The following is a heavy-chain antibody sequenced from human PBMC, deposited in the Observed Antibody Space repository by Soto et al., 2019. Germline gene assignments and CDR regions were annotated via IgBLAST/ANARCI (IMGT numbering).Heavy chain of an antibody. V-gene: IGHV4-30-2*05. D-gene: IGHD3-3*01. Sequence: SETLSLTCAVSGGSISSGGYSWSWIRQPPGKGLEWIGYIYHSGSTYYNPSLKSRVTISVDTSKNQFSLKLSSVTAADTAVYYCAREISITIFGVAPILNWFDPWGQGTLVTVSS. J-gene: IGHJ5*02. CDR2: IYHSGST. CDR1: GGSISSGGYS. CDR3: AREISITIFGVAPILNWFDP.